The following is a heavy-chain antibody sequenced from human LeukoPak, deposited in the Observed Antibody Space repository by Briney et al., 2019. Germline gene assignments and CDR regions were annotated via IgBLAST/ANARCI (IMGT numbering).Heavy chain of an antibody. V-gene: IGHV1-69*05. CDR3: ARGPGGATYYYYMDV. D-gene: IGHD3-10*01. CDR2: IIPIFGTA. Sequence: SVTVSFKSSGGTFSSYAISWVRQAPGQGLEWMGGIIPIFGTANDAHKFQGRVTITTDESTSTAYMELSSLRSEDTAVYYCARGPGGATYYYYMDVWGRGTTVTVSS. J-gene: IGHJ6*03. CDR1: GGTFSSYA.